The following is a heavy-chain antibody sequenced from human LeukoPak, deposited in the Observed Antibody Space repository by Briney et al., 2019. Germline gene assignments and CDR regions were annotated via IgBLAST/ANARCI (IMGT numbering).Heavy chain of an antibody. Sequence: ASVRFSFKASGYTFTVYYMHWVRQAPGQGLEWMGWINPNSGGTNYAQKFQGRVTITRDTSISTAYMELSRLRSDDTAVYYCAGGDYRDYWGQGTLVTVSS. CDR3: AGGDYRDY. D-gene: IGHD4-11*01. CDR2: INPNSGGT. J-gene: IGHJ4*02. V-gene: IGHV1-2*02. CDR1: GYTFTVYY.